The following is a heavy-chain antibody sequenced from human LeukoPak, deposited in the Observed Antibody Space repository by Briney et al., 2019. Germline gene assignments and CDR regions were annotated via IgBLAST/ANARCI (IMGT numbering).Heavy chain of an antibody. D-gene: IGHD3-22*01. Sequence: SGTLSLTCAVYGGSFSGYYWSCIRQPPGKGLEWIGEINHSGSTNYNPSLKSRVTISVDTSKNQFSLKLSSVTAADTAVYYCARGRGYYDSSGYYPTAAPLDYWGQGTLVTVSS. CDR3: ARGRGYYDSSGYYPTAAPLDY. V-gene: IGHV4-34*01. CDR1: GGSFSGYY. CDR2: INHSGST. J-gene: IGHJ4*02.